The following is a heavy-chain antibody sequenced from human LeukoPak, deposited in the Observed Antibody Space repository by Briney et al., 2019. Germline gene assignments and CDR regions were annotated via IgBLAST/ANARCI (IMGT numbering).Heavy chain of an antibody. D-gene: IGHD3-16*02. V-gene: IGHV4-4*02. Sequence: SETLSLTCAVSGGSISGDSWWSWVRQSPGKGLEWIGENHHRGDPGYNSSRKSRVTISLDKSKTQFSLTLNSVTAADTAVYYCARVAWIPIGGVIVTAFDYWGQGTLVTVSS. J-gene: IGHJ4*02. CDR2: NHHRGDP. CDR1: GGSISGDSW. CDR3: ARVAWIPIGGVIVTAFDY.